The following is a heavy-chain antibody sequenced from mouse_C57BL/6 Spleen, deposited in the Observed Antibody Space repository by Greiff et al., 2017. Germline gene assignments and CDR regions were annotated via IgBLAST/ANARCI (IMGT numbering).Heavy chain of an antibody. CDR2: LCGDGST. J-gene: IGHJ4*01. CDR3: DKEDNDVDYAIDD. CDR1: GFTLTSSG. Sequence: VQLVESGPGLVAPSQCLSITCTVSGFTLTSSGVSWVRQPPGKGLEWLGVLCGDGSTNYYSALISRQRISKDNSKRQIFRKLNSLQTDNTATYDCDKEDNDVDYAIDDWGQGTSVTVSS. D-gene: IGHD2-4*01. V-gene: IGHV2-3*01.